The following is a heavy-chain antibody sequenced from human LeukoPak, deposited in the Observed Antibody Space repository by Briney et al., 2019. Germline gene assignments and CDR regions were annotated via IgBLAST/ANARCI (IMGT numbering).Heavy chain of an antibody. CDR3: ARDSSSWDPYYYYGMDV. CDR2: ISSSSSYI. D-gene: IGHD6-13*01. Sequence: GGSLRLSCAASGFTFSSYSMNWVRQAPRKGLEWVSSISSSSSYIYYADSVKGRFTISRDNAKNSLYLQMNSLRAEDTAVYYCARDSSSWDPYYYYGMDVWGKGTTVTVSS. V-gene: IGHV3-21*01. CDR1: GFTFSSYS. J-gene: IGHJ6*04.